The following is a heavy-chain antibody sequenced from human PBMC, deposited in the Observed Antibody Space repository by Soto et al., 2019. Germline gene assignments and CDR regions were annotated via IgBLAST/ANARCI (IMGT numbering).Heavy chain of an antibody. CDR1: GGSISSGGYY. Sequence: QVQLQESGPGLVKPSQTLSLTCTVSGGSISSGGYYWSWIRQHPGKGLEWIGYIYYSGSTYYNPSCISLVTVSVDTCTKQFSLMLRCVPAADPAVYFCARCFGVATCGPFDYWGHRTGVSVCS. D-gene: IGHD2-21*01. J-gene: IGHJ4*01. CDR2: IYYSGST. CDR3: ARCFGVATCGPFDY. V-gene: IGHV4-31*01.